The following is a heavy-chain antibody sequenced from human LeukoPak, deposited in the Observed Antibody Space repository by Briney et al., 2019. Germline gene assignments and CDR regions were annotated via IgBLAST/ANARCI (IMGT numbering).Heavy chain of an antibody. CDR3: AKEVDCPSDCLFFHS. V-gene: IGHV3-43*01. J-gene: IGHJ4*02. Sequence: PGGSLRLSCAVSGFSFDDYAMHWVRQTPGKGLEWVSLINRRGHTFYADSVKGRFTISRDNSRNSVFLQMNSLRPEDTALYHCAKEVDCPSDCLFFHSWGQGTLVTVSS. CDR2: INRRGHT. D-gene: IGHD2-21*02. CDR1: GFSFDDYA.